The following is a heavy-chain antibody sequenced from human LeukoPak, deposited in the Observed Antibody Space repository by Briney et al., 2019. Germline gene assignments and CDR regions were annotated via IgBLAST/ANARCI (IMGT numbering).Heavy chain of an antibody. V-gene: IGHV1-69*04. CDR1: GGTFSSYA. CDR3: AREVVGATNYFDY. J-gene: IGHJ4*02. D-gene: IGHD1-26*01. Sequence: VASVKVSCKASGGTFSSYAVSWVRQAPGQGLEWMGRIIPILGIANYAQKFQGRVTITADKSTSTAYMELSSLRSEDTAVYYCAREVVGATNYFDYWGQGTLVTVSS. CDR2: IIPILGIA.